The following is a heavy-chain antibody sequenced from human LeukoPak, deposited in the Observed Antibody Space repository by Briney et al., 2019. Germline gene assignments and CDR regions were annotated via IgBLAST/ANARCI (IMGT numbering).Heavy chain of an antibody. J-gene: IGHJ4*02. CDR2: ISSSASSI. CDR3: ARGPNSSGWIYYFDY. V-gene: IGHV3-48*03. CDR1: GFTFSHYE. Sequence: GGSLRLSCAASGFTFSHYEMNWFRQAPGKGLEWLSYISSSASSIYYADSVKGRFTISRDNAKKSVYLQVNSLRAEDTAVYYCARGPNSSGWIYYFDYWGQGTLVTVSS. D-gene: IGHD6-19*01.